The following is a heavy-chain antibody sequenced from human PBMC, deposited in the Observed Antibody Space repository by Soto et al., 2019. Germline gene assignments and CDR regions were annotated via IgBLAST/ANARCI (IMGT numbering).Heavy chain of an antibody. J-gene: IGHJ6*02. CDR2: IYYSGST. Sequence: QLQLQESGPGLVKPSETLSLTCTVSGGSISSSSYYWGWIRQPPGKGLEWIGSIYYSGSTYYNPSLKSRVTISVDTSKNQFSLKLSSVTAADTAVYYCARSYDILTGYYGGMDVWGQGTTVTVCS. D-gene: IGHD3-9*01. CDR1: GGSISSSSYY. V-gene: IGHV4-39*01. CDR3: ARSYDILTGYYGGMDV.